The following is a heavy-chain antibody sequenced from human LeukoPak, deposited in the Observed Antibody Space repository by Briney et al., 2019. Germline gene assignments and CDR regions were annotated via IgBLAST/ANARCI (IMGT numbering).Heavy chain of an antibody. D-gene: IGHD3-16*01. CDR3: TTDGGLGQFDY. J-gene: IGHJ4*02. Sequence: GGSLRLSCAASGFTFSSYAMHWVRQAPGKGLEWVAVISYDGSNKYYADSVKGRFTISRDDSKNTLYLQMNSLKTEDTAVYYCTTDGGLGQFDYWGQGTLVTVSS. V-gene: IGHV3-30*04. CDR2: ISYDGSNK. CDR1: GFTFSSYA.